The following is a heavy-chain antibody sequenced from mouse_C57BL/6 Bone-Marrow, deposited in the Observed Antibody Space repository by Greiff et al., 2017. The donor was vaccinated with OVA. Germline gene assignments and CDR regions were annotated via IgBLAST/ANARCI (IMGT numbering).Heavy chain of an antibody. J-gene: IGHJ4*01. CDR1: GFSFNTYA. D-gene: IGHD2-1*01. CDR2: IRSKSNNYAT. CDR3: VRRDGNYAMDY. Sequence: EVKVEESGGGLVQPKGSLKLSCAASGFSFNTYAMNWVRQAPGKGLEWVARIRSKSNNYATYYADSVKDRFTIYRDDSESMLYLQMNNLKTEDTAMYYCVRRDGNYAMDYWGQGTSVTVSS. V-gene: IGHV10-1*01.